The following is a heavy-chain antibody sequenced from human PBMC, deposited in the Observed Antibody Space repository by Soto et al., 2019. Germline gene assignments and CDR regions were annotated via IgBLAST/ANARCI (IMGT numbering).Heavy chain of an antibody. V-gene: IGHV4-30-4*01. Sequence: PSETLSLTCTVSGGSISSGDYYWSWIRQPPGKGLEWIGYIYYSGSTYYNPSLKSRVTISVDTSKNQFSLKLSSVTAADTAVYYCARVFRKGGIVLMVYAPAGWFDPWGQGTLVTVSS. CDR2: IYYSGST. D-gene: IGHD2-8*01. J-gene: IGHJ5*02. CDR3: ARVFRKGGIVLMVYAPAGWFDP. CDR1: GGSISSGDYY.